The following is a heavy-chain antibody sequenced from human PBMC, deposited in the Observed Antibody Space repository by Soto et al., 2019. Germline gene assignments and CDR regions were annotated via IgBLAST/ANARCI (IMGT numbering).Heavy chain of an antibody. Sequence: GGSLRLSCAASGFSFSDYEMNWVRQAPGKGLEWVSYSSRSGSTIEYADSVKGRFTISRDYAKTSLYLQMNSLRVEDTAVYYCDIGSYSKTFHYWGQGTLVSVSS. V-gene: IGHV3-48*03. J-gene: IGHJ4*02. CDR1: GFSFSDYE. CDR2: SSRSGSTI. CDR3: DIGSYSKTFHY. D-gene: IGHD3-22*01.